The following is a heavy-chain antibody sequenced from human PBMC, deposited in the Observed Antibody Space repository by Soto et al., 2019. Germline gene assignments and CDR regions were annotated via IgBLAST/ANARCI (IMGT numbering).Heavy chain of an antibody. CDR1: GLTLSTAW. D-gene: IGHD1-26*01. CDR2: IKSKTDGATT. V-gene: IGHV3-15*07. CDR3: TTGQVAAELWFDP. Sequence: EVHLVQSGGGLVKPGGSLRLSCEASGLTLSTAWTNWVRQAPGKGLEWVGHIKSKTDGATTDFAAPVKGRFTISRDDSKNTLYLQMNGLQTEDTAVYYCTTGQVAAELWFDPWGQGTLVTVSS. J-gene: IGHJ5*02.